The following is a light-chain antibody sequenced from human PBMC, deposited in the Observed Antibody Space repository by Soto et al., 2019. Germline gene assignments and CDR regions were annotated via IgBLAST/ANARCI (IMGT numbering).Light chain of an antibody. J-gene: IGKJ2*01. CDR2: AAS. CDR1: QDIRSD. V-gene: IGKV1-6*01. CDR3: LQDGSYPYT. Sequence: AIQMTQSPSSLSASVGDRVTITCRASQDIRSDLGWYQQRPGKAPKLLIYAASSLQSGVPSRFSGSGSGTDFTLTISSLQPEDFATNYCLQDGSYPYTFGQGTRLEIK.